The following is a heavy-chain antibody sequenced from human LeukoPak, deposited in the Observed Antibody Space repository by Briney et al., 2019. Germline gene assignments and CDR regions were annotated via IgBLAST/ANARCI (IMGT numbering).Heavy chain of an antibody. CDR2: IYYGASD. CDR1: GDSISPFY. CDR3: ARRGTDNYFDS. J-gene: IGHJ4*01. Sequence: SETLSLTCTVSGDSISPFYWSWIRQPPGKGLEWIGYIYYGASDNYNPSLKSRVTISLDRPKNRFSLKLTSVTAADTAVYYCARRGTDNYFDSWGHGTLVTVSS. V-gene: IGHV4-59*08.